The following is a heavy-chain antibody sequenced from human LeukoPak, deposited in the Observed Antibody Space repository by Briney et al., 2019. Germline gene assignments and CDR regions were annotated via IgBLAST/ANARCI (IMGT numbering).Heavy chain of an antibody. CDR2: ISSSSSYI. D-gene: IGHD2-15*01. CDR1: GFTFSSYS. J-gene: IGHJ4*02. Sequence: KPGGSLRLSCAASGFTFSSYSMNWVRQAPGKGLEWVSSISSSSSYIYYADSVKGRFTISRDNAKNSLYLQMNSLRAEDTALYYCVGTYCSGGSCAYYFDYWGQGALVTVSS. V-gene: IGHV3-21*04. CDR3: VGTYCSGGSCAYYFDY.